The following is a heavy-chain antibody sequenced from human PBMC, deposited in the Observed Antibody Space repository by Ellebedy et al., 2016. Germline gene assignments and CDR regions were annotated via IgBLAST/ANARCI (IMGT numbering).Heavy chain of an antibody. D-gene: IGHD6-13*01. J-gene: IGHJ4*02. V-gene: IGHV6-1*01. CDR2: TYYRSKWYN. Sequence: SETLSLTXAISGDSVSSNSAAWNWIRQSPSRGLEWLGRTYYRSKWYNDYAVSVKSRITINPDTSKNQFSLQLNSVTPEDTAVYYCARSATVIAAALEEAFDYWGQGTLVTVSS. CDR3: ARSATVIAAALEEAFDY. CDR1: GDSVSSNSAA.